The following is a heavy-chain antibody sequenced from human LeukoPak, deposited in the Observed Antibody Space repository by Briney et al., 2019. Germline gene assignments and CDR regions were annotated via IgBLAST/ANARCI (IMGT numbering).Heavy chain of an antibody. J-gene: IGHJ4*02. D-gene: IGHD5-12*01. Sequence: PGGSLRLSCGASGFTFSSYGVHWVRQAPGKGLEWVSVIYSGGTTYYADSVKGRFTMSRDNSKNTLYLQMNSLRGEDTAVYYCARGPGRYSGYDTYFDYWGQGTLVTVSS. CDR2: IYSGGTT. CDR3: ARGPGRYSGYDTYFDY. CDR1: GFTFSSYG. V-gene: IGHV3-53*01.